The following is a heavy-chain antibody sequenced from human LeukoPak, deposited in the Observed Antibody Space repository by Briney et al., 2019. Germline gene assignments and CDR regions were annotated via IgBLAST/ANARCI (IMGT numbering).Heavy chain of an antibody. D-gene: IGHD4-11*01. V-gene: IGHV3-7*03. Sequence: GGSLRLSCAASGFTFGSCWMNWVRQTPGKGLEWVANINQDGSQKFYVDSVKGRFTISRDNANNSLYLQMNSLRAEDTAVYYCAKVGDYSNYFDYWGQGTLVTVSS. CDR1: GFTFGSCW. CDR2: INQDGSQK. CDR3: AKVGDYSNYFDY. J-gene: IGHJ4*02.